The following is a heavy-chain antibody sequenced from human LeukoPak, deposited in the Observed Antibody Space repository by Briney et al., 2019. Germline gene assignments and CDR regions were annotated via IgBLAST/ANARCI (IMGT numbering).Heavy chain of an antibody. V-gene: IGHV3-64*01. D-gene: IGHD6-13*01. CDR2: ISSTGGST. CDR1: GFTFSSHA. J-gene: IGHJ4*02. Sequence: GGSLRLSCAASGFTFSSHALHWGRRAPGKGLEYVSGISSTGGSTYYSNAVKSIFIISRDNSKNMLYLQMGGLRAEEMAVYFCARGDSNSWHPLDYWGRGTLVTVSS. CDR3: ARGDSNSWHPLDY.